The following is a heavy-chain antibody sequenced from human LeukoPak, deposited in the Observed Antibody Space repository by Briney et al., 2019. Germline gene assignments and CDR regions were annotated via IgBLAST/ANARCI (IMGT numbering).Heavy chain of an antibody. CDR2: IYTSGST. CDR3: AGTIAAAGNRWFDP. J-gene: IGHJ5*02. V-gene: IGHV4-4*07. CDR1: GGSISSYY. D-gene: IGHD6-13*01. Sequence: SETLSLTCTVSGGSISSYYWSWIRQPAGKGLEWIGRIYTSGSTNYNPSLKSRVTMSVDTSKNQFSLKLSSVTAADTAVYYCAGTIAAAGNRWFDPWGQGTLVTVSS.